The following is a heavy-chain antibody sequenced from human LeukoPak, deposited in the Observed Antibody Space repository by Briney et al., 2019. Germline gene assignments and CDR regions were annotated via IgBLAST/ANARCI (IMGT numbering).Heavy chain of an antibody. CDR3: ARERYAGYYFDY. CDR1: GFTFSSYA. D-gene: IGHD3-16*01. V-gene: IGHV3-30-3*01. J-gene: IGHJ4*02. Sequence: QTGGSLRLSCAASGFTFSSYAMHWVRQAPGKGLEWLAIISYDGGHKYYADSVKGRFTISRDNSNNTLYLQMNSLRAEDTAVYYCARERYAGYYFDYWGQGTLVTVSS. CDR2: ISYDGGHK.